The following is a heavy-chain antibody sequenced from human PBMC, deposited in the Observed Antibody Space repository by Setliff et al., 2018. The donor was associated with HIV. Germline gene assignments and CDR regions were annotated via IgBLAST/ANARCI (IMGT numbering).Heavy chain of an antibody. V-gene: IGHV4-39*01. CDR3: ARLPHDFDSSGYYGDAFDI. D-gene: IGHD3-22*01. J-gene: IGHJ3*02. CDR1: GGSISSSRYY. CDR2: IYFSGNT. Sequence: PSETLSLTCTVSGGSISSSRYYWGWIRQPPGKGLEWIASIYFSGNTRYSPSLKSRVTISVDTSKNQFSLKLRSVTASDTAVYYCARLPHDFDSSGYYGDAFDIWGQGTMVTVSS.